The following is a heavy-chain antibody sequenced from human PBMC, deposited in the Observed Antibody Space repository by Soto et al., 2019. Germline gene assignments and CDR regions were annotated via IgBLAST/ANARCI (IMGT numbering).Heavy chain of an antibody. Sequence: QVQLVESGGGVVQPGTSLRLSCAASGFTFSSYAMHWVRQAPGKGLEWVAMISKDGNDQYYADSVKGRFTVSRDNSKNTVSLQMHSLRREDTAFYYCAKDRWEFTRYFDSWGQGTLVTVSS. CDR2: ISKDGNDQ. CDR3: AKDRWEFTRYFDS. CDR1: GFTFSSYA. V-gene: IGHV3-30*18. J-gene: IGHJ4*02. D-gene: IGHD1-26*01.